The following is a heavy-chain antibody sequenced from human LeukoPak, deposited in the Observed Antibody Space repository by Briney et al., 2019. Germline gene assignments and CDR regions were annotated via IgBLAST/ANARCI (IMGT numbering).Heavy chain of an antibody. D-gene: IGHD3-22*01. CDR3: ARPNYYDSSGYYSGAFDI. Sequence: GESLKISCKGSGYSFTSYWIGWVRQMPGKGLEWMGIIYPGDSDTRYSPSFQGQVTIPADKSISTAYLQWSSLKASDTAMYYCARPNYYDSSGYYSGAFDIWGQGTMVTVSS. J-gene: IGHJ3*02. CDR2: IYPGDSDT. CDR1: GYSFTSYW. V-gene: IGHV5-51*01.